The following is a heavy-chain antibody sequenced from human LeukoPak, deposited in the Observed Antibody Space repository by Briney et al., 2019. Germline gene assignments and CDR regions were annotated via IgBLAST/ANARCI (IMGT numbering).Heavy chain of an antibody. CDR1: EFTFSSYA. CDR3: AKWVVAATSYYFDY. J-gene: IGHJ4*02. Sequence: GGSLRLSCAASEFTFSSYAMSWVRQAPGKGLEWVSAISGSGGSTYYADSVKGRFTISRDNSKNTLYLQMNSLRAEDTAVYYCAKWVVAATSYYFDYWGQGTLVTVSS. V-gene: IGHV3-23*01. CDR2: ISGSGGST. D-gene: IGHD2-15*01.